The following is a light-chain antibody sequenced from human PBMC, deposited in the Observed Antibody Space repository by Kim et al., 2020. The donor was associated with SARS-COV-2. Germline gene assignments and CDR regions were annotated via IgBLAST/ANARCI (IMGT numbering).Light chain of an antibody. Sequence: RQPATLTCTGNKKNVGNQGATWLQQHQGHPPKLLSYRNNNRPSGISERFSASRSGDTASLTITGLQPEDETDYYCSAWDSSLNAWVFGGGTQLTVL. CDR1: KKNVGNQG. CDR2: RNN. J-gene: IGLJ3*02. V-gene: IGLV10-54*04. CDR3: SAWDSSLNAWV.